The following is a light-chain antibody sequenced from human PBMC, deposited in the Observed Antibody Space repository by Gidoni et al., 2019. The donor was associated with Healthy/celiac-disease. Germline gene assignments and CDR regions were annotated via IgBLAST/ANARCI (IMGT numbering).Light chain of an antibody. V-gene: IGKV4-1*01. CDR2: WAS. CDR1: QSVLYSSNNKNY. J-gene: IGKJ2*01. Sequence: DIVMTQSPDSLAVSLGERATINCKSSQSVLYSSNNKNYLAWYQQKPGQPPKLLIYWASTRESGVPDRFSGSGSGTDFTLTISSLQAEDVAVYYCQGFETFGQXTKLEIK. CDR3: QGFET.